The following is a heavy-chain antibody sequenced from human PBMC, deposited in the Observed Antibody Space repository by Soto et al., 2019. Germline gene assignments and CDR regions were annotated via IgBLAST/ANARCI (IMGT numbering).Heavy chain of an antibody. CDR3: ARDPHEYWTSYWFDP. Sequence: SVKVSCKASGYNFNIYGINWVRQAPGQGLELMGWISAYDGKTTYAEKFQGRVTMTTDAPTSTAYMVLRSLRSDDTAVYYCARDPHEYWTSYWFDPWGQGTLVIVSS. V-gene: IGHV1-18*01. D-gene: IGHD3-3*01. J-gene: IGHJ5*02. CDR1: GYNFNIYG. CDR2: ISAYDGKT.